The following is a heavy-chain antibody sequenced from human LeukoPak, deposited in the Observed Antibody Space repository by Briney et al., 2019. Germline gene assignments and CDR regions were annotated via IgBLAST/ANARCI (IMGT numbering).Heavy chain of an antibody. CDR3: ASGQLRIAAAGSQGLPTH. V-gene: IGHV1-46*01. J-gene: IGHJ4*02. D-gene: IGHD6-13*01. CDR1: GYTFTGYY. CDR2: INPSGGGA. Sequence: ASVKVSCKASGYTFTGYYIHWVRQAPGQGLEWMGIINPSGGGASSAQEFQGRVTMTRDTSTSTVYMELSSLRSDDTAVYYCASGQLRIAAAGSQGLPTHWGQGTLVTVSS.